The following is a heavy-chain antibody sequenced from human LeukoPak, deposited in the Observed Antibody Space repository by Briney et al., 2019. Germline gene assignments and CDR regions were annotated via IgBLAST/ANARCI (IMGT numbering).Heavy chain of an antibody. CDR2: ISSSSSYI. CDR1: GFTSSSYS. J-gene: IGHJ4*02. V-gene: IGHV3-21*01. Sequence: PGGSLRLSCAASGFTSSSYSMNWVRQAPGKGLEWVSSISSSSSYIYYADSVKGRFTISRDNAKNSLYLQMNSLRAEDTAVYYCAREYPRPYYFDYWGQGTLVTVSS. CDR3: AREYPRPYYFDY.